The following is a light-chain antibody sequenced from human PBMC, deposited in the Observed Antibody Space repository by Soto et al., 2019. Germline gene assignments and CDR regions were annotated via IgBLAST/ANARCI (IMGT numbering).Light chain of an antibody. CDR2: DVN. Sequence: QSVLTQPASVSGSPGKSVTISCTGTIDDIGAYDYVSWYQQRPGSAPQLIIYDVNNRPSGTSHRFSGSKSVHMAYLTISGLQSDDEATYHCSSYTSTYSLVFGTGTKVTVL. CDR3: SSYTSTYSLV. J-gene: IGLJ1*01. CDR1: IDDIGAYDY. V-gene: IGLV2-14*03.